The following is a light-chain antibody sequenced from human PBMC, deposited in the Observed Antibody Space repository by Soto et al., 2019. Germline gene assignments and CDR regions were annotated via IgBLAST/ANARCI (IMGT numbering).Light chain of an antibody. J-gene: IGLJ2*01. CDR2: DVS. Sequence: QSALTQPASVSGSPGQSITISCTGTSSDVGGYNYVSWYQQHPGKAPKLMIYDVSNRPSGVSNRFSGSKSGNTASLTISGLPAEDAADYYCSSYTSSSTLVVFGGGTQLTVL. CDR3: SSYTSSSTLVV. CDR1: SSDVGGYNY. V-gene: IGLV2-14*01.